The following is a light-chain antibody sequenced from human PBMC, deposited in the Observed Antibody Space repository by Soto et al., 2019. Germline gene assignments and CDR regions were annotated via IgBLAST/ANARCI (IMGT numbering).Light chain of an antibody. CDR1: QDISNF. V-gene: IGKV1-17*03. CDR3: QQYYSIPRT. J-gene: IGKJ1*01. CDR2: LAS. Sequence: DIQISHSQSAVSTVMGPRVALTCPASQDISNFLAWFQQKPGNVPKRLIYLASSLQSGVPSRFSGSGSGTDFTLTISSLQAEDGAVYYCQQYYSIPRTFGQGTKVDIK.